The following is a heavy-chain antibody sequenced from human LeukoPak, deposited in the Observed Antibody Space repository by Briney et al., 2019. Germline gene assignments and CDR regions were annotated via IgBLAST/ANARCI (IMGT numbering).Heavy chain of an antibody. J-gene: IGHJ6*02. V-gene: IGHV1-8*01. D-gene: IGHD3-10*01. Sequence: ASVKVSCKASGYTFTSYDINWVRQATGQGLEWMGWMNPNSGNTGYAQKFQGRVTMTRNTSISTAYMELSSLRSEDTAVYYCARGVTMDRGVGNIDYYYYGMDVWGQGTTVTVSS. CDR1: GYTFTSYD. CDR3: ARGVTMDRGVGNIDYYYYGMDV. CDR2: MNPNSGNT.